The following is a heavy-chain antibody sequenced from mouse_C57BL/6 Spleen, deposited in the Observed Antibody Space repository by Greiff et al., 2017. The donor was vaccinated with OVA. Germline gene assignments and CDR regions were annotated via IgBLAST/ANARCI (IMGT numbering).Heavy chain of an antibody. V-gene: IGHV1-69*01. D-gene: IGHD1-1*01. J-gene: IGHJ3*01. Sequence: VQLQQPGAELVMPGASVKLSCKASGYTFTSYWMHWVKQRPGQGLEWIGEIDPSDSYTNYNQKFKGKSTLTVDKSSSTAYMQLSSLTSEDSAVYYCAREGIITTVVATEGFAYWGQGTLVTVSA. CDR3: AREGIITTVVATEGFAY. CDR1: GYTFTSYW. CDR2: IDPSDSYT.